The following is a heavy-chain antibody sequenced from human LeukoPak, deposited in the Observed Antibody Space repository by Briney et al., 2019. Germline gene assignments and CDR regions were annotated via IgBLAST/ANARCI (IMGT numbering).Heavy chain of an antibody. Sequence: GGSLRLSCSASGSSFNIYSMSWVRQSPGKGLEWIAYTGSMGSTIHYADSVKGRFTISRDNAKKSLYLQMDTLRGDDTAVYYCARVGGRGIDYWGQGSLVSVSS. CDR2: TGSMGSTI. J-gene: IGHJ4*02. CDR1: GSSFNIYS. V-gene: IGHV3-48*01. CDR3: ARVGGRGIDY.